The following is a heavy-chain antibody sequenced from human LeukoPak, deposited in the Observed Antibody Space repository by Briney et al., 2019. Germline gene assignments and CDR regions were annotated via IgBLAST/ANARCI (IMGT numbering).Heavy chain of an antibody. J-gene: IGHJ4*02. V-gene: IGHV3-30*04. CDR1: GFTFSHYA. Sequence: GRSLRLSCAASGFTFSHYAMYWVRKAPGKGLEWVALISYDGSVQYYADSVKGRFTISRDSPKNTLYLQMNSLRAEDTAVYYCATTAMEFDCWGQGTLVTVSS. D-gene: IGHD5-18*01. CDR2: ISYDGSVQ. CDR3: ATTAMEFDC.